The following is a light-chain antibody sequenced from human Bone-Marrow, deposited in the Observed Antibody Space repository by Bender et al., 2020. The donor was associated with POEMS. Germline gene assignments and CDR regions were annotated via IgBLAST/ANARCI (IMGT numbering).Light chain of an antibody. CDR2: EVN. CDR1: SRDIGAYNY. V-gene: IGLV2-8*01. CDR3: CSFASSNIYV. J-gene: IGLJ1*01. Sequence: QSALTQPPSASGSPGQSVTISCTGTSRDIGAYNYVSWYQQHPGKAPKLMIYEVNKRPSGVPDRFSGSKSGNTASLTISGLQAEDEAEYCCCSFASSNIYVFGTWTKVTVL.